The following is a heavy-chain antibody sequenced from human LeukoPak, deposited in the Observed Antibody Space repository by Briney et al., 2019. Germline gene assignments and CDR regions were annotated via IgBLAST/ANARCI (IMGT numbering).Heavy chain of an antibody. V-gene: IGHV3-30*02. CDR3: AKECLSYCSSTSCYTFYFDY. CDR2: IRYDGSNK. J-gene: IGHJ4*02. D-gene: IGHD2-2*01. Sequence: GGSLRLSCAASGFTFSSYGMHWVRQAPGKGLEWVAFIRYDGSNKYYADSVKGRFTISRDNSKNTLYLQMNSLRAEDTAVYYCAKECLSYCSSTSCYTFYFDYWGQGTLVTVSS. CDR1: GFTFSSYG.